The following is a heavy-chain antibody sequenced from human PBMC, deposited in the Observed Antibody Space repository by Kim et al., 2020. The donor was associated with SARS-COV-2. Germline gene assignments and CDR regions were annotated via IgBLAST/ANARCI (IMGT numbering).Heavy chain of an antibody. J-gene: IGHJ6*02. CDR1: GGSISSSSYY. D-gene: IGHD3-16*02. CDR2: IYYSGST. CDR3: ARESSTTHGGLDV. V-gene: IGHV4-39*07. Sequence: SETLSLTCTVSGGSISSSSYYWGWIRQPPGKGLEWIGSIYYSGSTYYNPSLKSRVTISVDTSKNQFSLNLSSVTAADTAVYYCARESSTTHGGLDVWGQGTTVTVSS.